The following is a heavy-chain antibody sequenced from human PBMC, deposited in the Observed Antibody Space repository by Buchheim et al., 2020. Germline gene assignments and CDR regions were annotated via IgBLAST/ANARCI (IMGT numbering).Heavy chain of an antibody. CDR3: AKVLLRKLYYYDSSGSLFDY. CDR2: ISYDGSNK. D-gene: IGHD3-22*01. CDR1: GFTFSSYG. J-gene: IGHJ4*02. Sequence: QVQLVESGGGVVQPGRSLRLSCAASGFTFSSYGMHWVRQAPGKGLEWVAVISYDGSNKYYADSVKGRFTISRDNSKNPLYLQMNSLRAEDTAVYYCAKVLLRKLYYYDSSGSLFDYWGQGTL. V-gene: IGHV3-30*18.